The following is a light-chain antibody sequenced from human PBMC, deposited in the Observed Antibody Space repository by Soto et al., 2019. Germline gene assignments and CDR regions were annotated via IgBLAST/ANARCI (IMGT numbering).Light chain of an antibody. V-gene: IGKV3-20*01. CDR1: QSVSSSY. J-gene: IGKJ2*01. Sequence: EIVLTQSPGTLSLSPGERATLSCRASQSVSSSYLAWYQQKPGQAPRLLIYGASSRATGIPDRFSGSGSGTDFTLTISRLEPEDFACYYCQQYGSSPQTFGQGTKLEIK. CDR3: QQYGSSPQT. CDR2: GAS.